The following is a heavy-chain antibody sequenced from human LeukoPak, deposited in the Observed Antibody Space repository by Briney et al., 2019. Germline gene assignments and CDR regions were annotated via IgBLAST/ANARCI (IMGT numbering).Heavy chain of an antibody. CDR2: IYSGGDT. D-gene: IGHD3-16*01. CDR3: AWGSTGWKLDY. J-gene: IGHJ4*02. V-gene: IGHV3-53*01. Sequence: GGSLRLSCAASGFTVRTTYMSWVRQAPGKGLEWVSFIYSGGDTYYADSVMGRFTISRDNSNNTLYLQMNSRRVADIAAYYFAWGSTGWKLDYWGQGTLVTVSS. CDR1: GFTVRTTY.